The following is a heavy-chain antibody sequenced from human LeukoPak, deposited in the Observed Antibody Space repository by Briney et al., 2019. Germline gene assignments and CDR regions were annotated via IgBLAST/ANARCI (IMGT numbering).Heavy chain of an antibody. Sequence: SETLSLTCTVSGGSISSYYWSWIRQPPGKGLEWIGYIYYSGSTNYNPSLKSRVTISVDTSKNQFSLKLSSVTAADTAVYYCARGTTVEYCSSTSCYNVKYYFDYWGQGTLVTVSS. CDR3: ARGTTVEYCSSTSCYNVKYYFDY. CDR2: IYYSGST. CDR1: GGSISSYY. J-gene: IGHJ4*02. D-gene: IGHD2-2*02. V-gene: IGHV4-59*12.